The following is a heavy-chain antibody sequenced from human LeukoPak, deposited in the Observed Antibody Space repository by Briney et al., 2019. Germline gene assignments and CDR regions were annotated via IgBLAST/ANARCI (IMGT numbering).Heavy chain of an antibody. D-gene: IGHD6-13*01. CDR1: GFTFSNSA. CDR3: AKGLSSSTWADFDY. V-gene: IGHV3-23*01. Sequence: PGGSLRLSCEGSGFTFSNSAMTWVRQAPGRGLGWASGVSGSGDRTNYADSVKSRFTVSRDNSKNTVYLEMNRLGVDDTAVYYCAKGLSSSTWADFDYWGQGILVTVSS. CDR2: VSGSGDRT. J-gene: IGHJ4*02.